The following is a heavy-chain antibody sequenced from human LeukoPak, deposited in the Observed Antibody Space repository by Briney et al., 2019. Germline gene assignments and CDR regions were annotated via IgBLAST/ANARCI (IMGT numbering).Heavy chain of an antibody. Sequence: SETLSLTCAVYAGSFSGYYWSWIRQPPGKGLEWIGEINHSGSTNYNPSLKSRVTISVDTSKNQFSLKLSSVTAADTAVYYCARGIRYCSSTSCYHHFDYWGQGTLVTVSS. D-gene: IGHD2-2*01. V-gene: IGHV4-34*01. CDR2: INHSGST. CDR1: AGSFSGYY. CDR3: ARGIRYCSSTSCYHHFDY. J-gene: IGHJ4*02.